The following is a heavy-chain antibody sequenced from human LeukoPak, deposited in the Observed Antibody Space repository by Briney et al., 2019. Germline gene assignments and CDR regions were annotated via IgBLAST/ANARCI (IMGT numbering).Heavy chain of an antibody. CDR2: IYTSGST. D-gene: IGHD3-22*01. Sequence: SETLSLTCTVSGGSISSYYWSWIRQPAGKGLEWIGRIYTSGSTNYNPSLKSRVTMSVDTSKSQFSLKLSSVTAADTAVYYCARDTSPAYYDSSGYYHFDYWGQGTLVTVSS. CDR1: GGSISSYY. CDR3: ARDTSPAYYDSSGYYHFDY. V-gene: IGHV4-4*07. J-gene: IGHJ4*02.